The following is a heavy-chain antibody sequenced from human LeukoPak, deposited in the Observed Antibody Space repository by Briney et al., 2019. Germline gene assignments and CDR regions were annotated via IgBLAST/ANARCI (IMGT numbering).Heavy chain of an antibody. CDR1: GFTFSSFD. CDR3: AKDNGYYDILEELDY. V-gene: IGHV3-48*03. Sequence: GGSLRLSCAASGFTFSSFDMNWVRQAPGKGLEWLSYISNSGSTMYYADSVKGRFTVSRDNAKNSLYLQMNSLRAEDTAVYYCAKDNGYYDILEELDYWGQGTLVTVSS. D-gene: IGHD3-9*01. CDR2: ISNSGSTM. J-gene: IGHJ4*02.